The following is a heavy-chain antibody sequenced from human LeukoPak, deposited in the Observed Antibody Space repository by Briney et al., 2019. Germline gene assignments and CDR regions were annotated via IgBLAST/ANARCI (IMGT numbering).Heavy chain of an antibody. J-gene: IGHJ4*02. V-gene: IGHV3-23*01. CDR1: GFTFSSYA. D-gene: IGHD1-1*01. CDR3: AKIGSLSTTDAPCDY. Sequence: GGSLRLSCAASGFTFSSYAMSWVRQAPGKGLEWVSAISGSGGSTYYADSVKGRFTISRDNSKNTLYLQMNSLRAEDTAVYYCAKIGSLSTTDAPCDYWGQGTLVTVPS. CDR2: ISGSGGST.